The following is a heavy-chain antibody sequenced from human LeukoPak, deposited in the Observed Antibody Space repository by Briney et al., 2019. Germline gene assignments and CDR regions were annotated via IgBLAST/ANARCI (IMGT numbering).Heavy chain of an antibody. CDR3: AHSGYFDTSGPLPPDY. Sequence: ESGPTLVKPTQTLTLTCTFSGFSLSTSGVGVGWIRQPPGKALEWLALIYWDDDKRYSPSLKSRLTITKDTSKNQVVLTMINMDPVDTATYYCAHSGYFDTSGPLPPDYWGQGTLVTVSS. CDR2: IYWDDDK. V-gene: IGHV2-5*02. CDR1: GFSLSTSGVG. D-gene: IGHD3-22*01. J-gene: IGHJ4*02.